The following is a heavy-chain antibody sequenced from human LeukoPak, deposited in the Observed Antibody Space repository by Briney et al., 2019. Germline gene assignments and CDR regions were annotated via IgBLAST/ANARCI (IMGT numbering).Heavy chain of an antibody. D-gene: IGHD6-19*01. J-gene: IGHJ4*02. CDR2: ISWNSDNI. V-gene: IGHV3-9*01. Sequence: QTGGSLRLSCAASGFTFDDYAIHWVRQAPGKGLEWVSGISWNSDNIRYADSVKGRFTISRDNAKNSLYLQMNSLRAEDTALYYCAKSINSGCSAVIDYWGQGTLVTVSS. CDR3: AKSINSGCSAVIDY. CDR1: GFTFDDYA.